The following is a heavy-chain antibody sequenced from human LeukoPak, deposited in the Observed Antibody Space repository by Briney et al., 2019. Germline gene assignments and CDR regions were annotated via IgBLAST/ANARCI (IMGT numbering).Heavy chain of an antibody. J-gene: IGHJ5*02. Sequence: GGSLRLSCAASGFTFSSYGMNWVRQAPGKGLEWVSSISSSSSYIYYADSVKGRFTISRDNAKNSLYLQMNSLRAEDTAVYYCARRSSWYFSAGWFDPWGQGTLVTVSS. CDR3: ARRSSWYFSAGWFDP. V-gene: IGHV3-21*01. D-gene: IGHD6-13*01. CDR1: GFTFSSYG. CDR2: ISSSSSYI.